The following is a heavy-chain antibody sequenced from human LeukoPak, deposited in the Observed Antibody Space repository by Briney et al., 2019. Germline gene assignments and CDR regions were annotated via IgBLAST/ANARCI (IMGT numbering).Heavy chain of an antibody. J-gene: IGHJ3*02. Sequence: SETLSLTCTVSGGSISSYYWSWIRQPPGKGLEWIGYIYYSGSTNYNPSLKSRVTISVDTSKNQFSLKLSSVTAADTAVYYCASGYYDFWSGPEVGAFDIWGQGTMVTVSS. CDR1: GGSISSYY. D-gene: IGHD3-3*01. CDR2: IYYSGST. CDR3: ASGYYDFWSGPEVGAFDI. V-gene: IGHV4-59*01.